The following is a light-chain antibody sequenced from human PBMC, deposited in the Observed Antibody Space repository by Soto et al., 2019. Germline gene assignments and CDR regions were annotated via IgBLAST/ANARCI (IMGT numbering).Light chain of an antibody. Sequence: QPVLTQPPSVSGAPGQRVTISCTESSSNIGAGYDVHWYQQFPGTVPKLLIYGNDDRPSGVPDRFSGSKSGTSASLAITGLQAEDEADYYCQSHDPSLGGRVFGGGTKLTVL. CDR1: SSNIGAGYD. J-gene: IGLJ3*02. CDR3: QSHDPSLGGRV. CDR2: GND. V-gene: IGLV1-40*01.